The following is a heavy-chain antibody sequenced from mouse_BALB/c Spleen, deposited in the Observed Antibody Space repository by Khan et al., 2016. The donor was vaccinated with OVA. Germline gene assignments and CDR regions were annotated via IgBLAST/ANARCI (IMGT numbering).Heavy chain of an antibody. V-gene: IGHV1-7*01. CDR3: AIRGLNGIFVY. D-gene: IGHD1-3*01. CDR2: IDPSTGYA. J-gene: IGHJ3*01. Sequence: QIQLVQSGAELAKPGASLKMSCTASGYSFITYWIHWVKQRPGPGLEWIGYIDPSTGYAEYNQKFTDKATLPADKSSSTAYMQLTSLTSEYSAVYYCAIRGLNGIFVYWGQGTLVTVSA. CDR1: GYSFITYW.